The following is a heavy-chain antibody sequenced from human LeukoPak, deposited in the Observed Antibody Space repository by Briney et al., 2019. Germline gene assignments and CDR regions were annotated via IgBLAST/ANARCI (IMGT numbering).Heavy chain of an antibody. CDR3: ARAAAGHSDAFDI. CDR1: GFTFSSYW. V-gene: IGHV4-4*02. D-gene: IGHD6-13*01. Sequence: GSLRLSCAASGFTFSSYWMSWVRQPPGKGLEWIGEIYHSGSTNYNPSLKSRVTISVDKSKNQFSLKLSSVTAADTAVYYCARAAAGHSDAFDIWGQGTMVTVSS. J-gene: IGHJ3*02. CDR2: IYHSGST.